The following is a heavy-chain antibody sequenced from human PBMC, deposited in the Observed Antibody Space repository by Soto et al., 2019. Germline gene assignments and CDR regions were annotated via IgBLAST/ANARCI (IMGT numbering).Heavy chain of an antibody. V-gene: IGHV3-72*01. J-gene: IGHJ3*02. CDR1: GFTFSDHY. D-gene: IGHD3-22*01. Sequence: GGSLRLSCAASGFTFSDHYMDWVRQAPGKGLEWVGRTRNKANSYTTEYAASVKGRFTISRDASQNSLYLHMNSLKTEDTAVYYCGREEGYYDSSGYASFFALDIWGQGTKVTVSS. CDR3: GREEGYYDSSGYASFFALDI. CDR2: TRNKANSYTT.